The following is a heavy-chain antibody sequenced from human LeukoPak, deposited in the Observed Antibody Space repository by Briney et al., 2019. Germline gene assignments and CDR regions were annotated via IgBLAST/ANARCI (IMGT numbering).Heavy chain of an antibody. D-gene: IGHD2-8*01. V-gene: IGHV1-69*06. Sequence: SVKVSCKASGGTFSSYAISWVRQAPGQGLEWMGGIIPIFGTANYAQKFQGRVTMTEDTSTDTAYMELSSLRSEDTAVYYCATDLFATVYGNNWFDPWGQGTLVTVST. CDR1: GGTFSSYA. CDR3: ATDLFATVYGNNWFDP. J-gene: IGHJ5*02. CDR2: IIPIFGTA.